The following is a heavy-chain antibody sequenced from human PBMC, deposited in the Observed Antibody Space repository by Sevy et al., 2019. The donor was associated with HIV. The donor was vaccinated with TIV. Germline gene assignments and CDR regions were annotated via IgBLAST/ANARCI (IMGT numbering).Heavy chain of an antibody. V-gene: IGHV1-8*02. CDR3: ARGRGYDYTWGSYVKTYAFDT. CDR2: VNPNSGKT. Sequence: ASVKVSCKASGYSFSNYEIFWVRQATGQGLECMGWVNPNSGKTGYSERFQDRVTITSDTSTNTAYMELSSLRSDDTAVYYCARGRGYDYTWGSYVKTYAFDTRGPGTMVTVSS. D-gene: IGHD3-16*01. CDR1: GYSFSNYE. J-gene: IGHJ3*02.